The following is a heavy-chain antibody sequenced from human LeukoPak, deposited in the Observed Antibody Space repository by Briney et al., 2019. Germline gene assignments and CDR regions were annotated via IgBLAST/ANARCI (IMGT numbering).Heavy chain of an antibody. Sequence: PGGSLRLSCAASGFTFNNYAMTWVRQAPGKGLEWVSAISGSGGNTYYADSVKGRFTISRDNSKNTLYLQMNSLRAEDTAVYYCANSQSIGFLEWLSSDAFDIWGQGTMVTVSS. V-gene: IGHV3-23*01. J-gene: IGHJ3*02. D-gene: IGHD3-3*01. CDR1: GFTFNNYA. CDR2: ISGSGGNT. CDR3: ANSQSIGFLEWLSSDAFDI.